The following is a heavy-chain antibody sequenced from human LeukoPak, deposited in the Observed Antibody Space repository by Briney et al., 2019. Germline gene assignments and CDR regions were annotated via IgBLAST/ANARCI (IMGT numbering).Heavy chain of an antibody. CDR3: AGRGYNYAFDY. CDR1: GFTFSSYG. J-gene: IGHJ4*02. Sequence: GGSLRLSCAASGFTFSSYGMHWVRQAPGKGLEWVSGINWNGGSTGYADSVRGRFTISRDNTKNSLYLQMNSLRAEDTAFYYCAGRGYNYAFDYWGQGALVAVSS. D-gene: IGHD5-18*01. V-gene: IGHV3-20*04. CDR2: INWNGGST.